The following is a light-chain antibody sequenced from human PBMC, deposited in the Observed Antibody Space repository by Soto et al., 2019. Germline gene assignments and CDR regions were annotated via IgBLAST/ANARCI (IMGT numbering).Light chain of an antibody. Sequence: QMTRSPSTLCSSVGERVAMTRRASQRLYSRLAWYQQKPGKGPDLLIYDASSLKSGVPSRFSGSESGTEFTLTISSLQPDDFATYYCQQYNNFWTFGQGTKVDIK. V-gene: IGKV1-5*01. CDR2: DAS. CDR1: QRLYSR. CDR3: QQYNNFWT. J-gene: IGKJ1*01.